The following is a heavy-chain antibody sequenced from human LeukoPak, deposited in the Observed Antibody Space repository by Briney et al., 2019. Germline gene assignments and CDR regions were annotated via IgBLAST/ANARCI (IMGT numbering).Heavy chain of an antibody. CDR3: ATTPTLWFGELLPTYWYFDL. CDR1: GGSISSGDYY. V-gene: IGHV4-30-4*01. D-gene: IGHD3-10*01. J-gene: IGHJ2*01. CDR2: IYYSGST. Sequence: PSQTLSLTCTVSGGSISSGDYYWSWIRQPPGKGLEWIGYIYYSGSTYYNPSLKSRVTISVDTSKNQFSLKLSSVTAADTAVYYCATTPTLWFGELLPTYWYFDLWGRGTLVTVSS.